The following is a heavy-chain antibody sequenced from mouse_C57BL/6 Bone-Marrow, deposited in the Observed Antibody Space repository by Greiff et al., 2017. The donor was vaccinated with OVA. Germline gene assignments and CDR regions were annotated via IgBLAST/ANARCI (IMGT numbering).Heavy chain of an antibody. J-gene: IGHJ1*03. D-gene: IGHD2-4*01. CDR3: AAYYDYAHWYFDV. CDR2: IYPGDGDT. CDR1: GYAFSSSW. Sequence: VKLQESGPELVKPGASVKISCKASGYAFSSSWMNWVKQRPGKGLEWIGRIYPGDGDTNYNGKFKGKATLTADKSSSTAYMQLSSLTSEDSAVYFCAAYYDYAHWYFDVWGTGTTVTVSS. V-gene: IGHV1-82*01.